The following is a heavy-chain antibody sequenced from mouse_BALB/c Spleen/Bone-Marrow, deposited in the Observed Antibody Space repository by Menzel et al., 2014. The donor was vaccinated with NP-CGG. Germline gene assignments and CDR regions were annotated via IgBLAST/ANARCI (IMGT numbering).Heavy chain of an antibody. V-gene: IGHV2-6-7*01. CDR1: GFSLTGYG. CDR3: ARDLGGYAMDY. D-gene: IGHD4-1*01. Sequence: VQLQQSGPGLVAPSQSLSITCTVSGFSLTGYGVNRVRQPPGKGLEWLGMIWGDGSTDYNSALKSRLSISKDNSKSQVFLKMNSLQTDDTARYYCARDLGGYAMDYWGQGTSVTVSS. J-gene: IGHJ4*01. CDR2: IWGDGST.